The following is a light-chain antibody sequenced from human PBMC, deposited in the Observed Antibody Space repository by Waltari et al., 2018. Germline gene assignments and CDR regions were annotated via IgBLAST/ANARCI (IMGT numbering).Light chain of an antibody. J-gene: IGKJ4*01. V-gene: IGKV4-1*01. CDR2: WAS. Sequence: DIVMTQSPDSLAVSLGERATINCKSSQSIFYSSTNKNYLAWYQQKPGQPPKLLIYWASTRESGVPDRFSGTGSGTDFTLTISSLQAGDVAVYYCQQFYSTPLTLGGGTKVEIK. CDR3: QQFYSTPLT. CDR1: QSIFYSSTNKNY.